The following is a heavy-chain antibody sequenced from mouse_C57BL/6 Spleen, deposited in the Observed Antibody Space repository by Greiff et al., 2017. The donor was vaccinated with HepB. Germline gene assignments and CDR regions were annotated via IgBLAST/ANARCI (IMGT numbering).Heavy chain of an antibody. Sequence: EVMLVESGGGLVKPGGSLKLSCAASGFTFSDYGMHWVRQAPEKGLEWVAYISSGSSTIYYADTVKGRFTISRDNAKNTLFLQMTSLRSEDTAMYYCARKDSIYYGSSAWFAYWGQGTLVTVSA. D-gene: IGHD1-1*01. CDR3: ARKDSIYYGSSAWFAY. V-gene: IGHV5-17*01. CDR1: GFTFSDYG. CDR2: ISSGSSTI. J-gene: IGHJ3*01.